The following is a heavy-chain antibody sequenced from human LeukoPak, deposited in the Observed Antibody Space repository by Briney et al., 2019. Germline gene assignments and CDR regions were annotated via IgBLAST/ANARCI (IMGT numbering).Heavy chain of an antibody. J-gene: IGHJ4*02. CDR2: IFSGGST. D-gene: IGHD3-10*01. V-gene: IGHV3-66*01. CDR1: GFSVSSNY. Sequence: PGGSLRLSCAASGFSVSSNYMNWVCQAPGKGLEWVSVIFSGGSTYYADSVKGRFTISRDNSKNTLYLQMNSLRAEDTAVYYCAREGRKYGSGSLYYFDYWGQGTLVTVSS. CDR3: AREGRKYGSGSLYYFDY.